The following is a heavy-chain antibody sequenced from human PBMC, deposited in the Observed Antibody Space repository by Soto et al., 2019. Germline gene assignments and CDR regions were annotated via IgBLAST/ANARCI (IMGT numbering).Heavy chain of an antibody. CDR3: AKDRDAKVGAIDY. D-gene: IGHD1-26*01. Sequence: ESGGGVVQPGRSLRLSCAASGFTFSSYGMHWVRQAPGKGLEWVAVISYDGSNKYYADSVKGRFTISRDNSKNTLYLQMNSLRAEDTAVYYCAKDRDAKVGAIDYWGQGTLVTVSS. CDR1: GFTFSSYG. CDR2: ISYDGSNK. J-gene: IGHJ4*02. V-gene: IGHV3-30*18.